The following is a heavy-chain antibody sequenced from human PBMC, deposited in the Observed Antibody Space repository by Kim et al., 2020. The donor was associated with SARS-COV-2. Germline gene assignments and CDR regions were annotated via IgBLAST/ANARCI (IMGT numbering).Heavy chain of an antibody. CDR3: GEDIVVVPAAGDEYYYYYGMHV. V-gene: IGHV3-23*01. CDR2: ISGSGGST. CDR1: GFTFSSYA. Sequence: GGSLRLSCAASGFTFSSYAMSWVRQAPGKGLEWVSAISGSGGSTYYADSVKGRFTISRDNSKNTPYLQMNSLRTVDTAGYYCGEDIVVVPAAGDEYYYYYGMHVCGQGATVT. D-gene: IGHD2-2*01. J-gene: IGHJ6*02.